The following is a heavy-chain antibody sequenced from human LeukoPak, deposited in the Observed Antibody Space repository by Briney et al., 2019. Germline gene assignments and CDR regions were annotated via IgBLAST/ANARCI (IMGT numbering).Heavy chain of an antibody. CDR1: GFTFSSYW. Sequence: GGSLRLSCAASGFTFSSYWMSWVRQAPGKGLEWVANIKQDGSEKYYVDSVKGRFTISRDNAKNTLYLQMNSLRAEDTAVYYCASASSHRIAAGGDYWGQGTLVTVSS. V-gene: IGHV3-7*01. CDR2: IKQDGSEK. CDR3: ASASSHRIAAGGDY. J-gene: IGHJ4*02. D-gene: IGHD6-13*01.